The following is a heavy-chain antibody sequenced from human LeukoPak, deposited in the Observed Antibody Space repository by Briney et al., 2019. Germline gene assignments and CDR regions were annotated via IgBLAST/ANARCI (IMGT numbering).Heavy chain of an antibody. CDR1: GFTFSSYS. V-gene: IGHV3-21*01. J-gene: IGHJ4*02. Sequence: KPGGSLRLSCAASGFTFSSYSMNWVRQAPGKGLEWVSSISSSSSYIYYADSVKGRFTISRDNSKNTLYLQMNSLRAEDTAVYYCAKETQSELDYWGQGTLVTVSS. CDR3: AKETQSELDY. D-gene: IGHD6-19*01. CDR2: ISSSSSYI.